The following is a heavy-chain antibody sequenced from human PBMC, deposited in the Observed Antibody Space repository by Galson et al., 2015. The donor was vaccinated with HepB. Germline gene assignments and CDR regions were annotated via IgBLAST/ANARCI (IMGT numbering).Heavy chain of an antibody. CDR3: ARDHIVVVTAIHYYYGMDV. CDR2: ISSSSSTI. J-gene: IGHJ6*02. V-gene: IGHV3-48*04. Sequence: SLRLSCAASGFTFSSYSMNWVRQAPGKGLEWVSYISSSSSTIYYADSVKGRFTISRDNAKNSLYLQMNSLRAEDTAVYYCARDHIVVVTAIHYYYGMDVWGQGTTVTVSS. D-gene: IGHD2-21*02. CDR1: GFTFSSYS.